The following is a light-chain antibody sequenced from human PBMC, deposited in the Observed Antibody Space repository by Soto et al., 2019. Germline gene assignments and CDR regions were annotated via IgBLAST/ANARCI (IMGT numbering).Light chain of an antibody. CDR1: QSVSSSY. Sequence: EVVVTQSPGTVSLSPGERATLSCRASQSVSSSYLAWYQQKPGQAPRLLIYGASSRATGIPDRFSGSGSGTDFTLTISRLEPEDFAVYYCQQYGSSPGWTFGQGTKVDIK. J-gene: IGKJ1*01. CDR3: QQYGSSPGWT. CDR2: GAS. V-gene: IGKV3-20*01.